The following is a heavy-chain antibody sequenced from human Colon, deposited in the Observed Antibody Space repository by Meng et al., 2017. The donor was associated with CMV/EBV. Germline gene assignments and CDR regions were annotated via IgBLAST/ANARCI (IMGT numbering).Heavy chain of an antibody. Sequence: GESLKISCAAAGFTFSSSAMSWVRQAPGKGLEWGSAIRGSGDRKYYADPVKGRITISRDNSRNTLYVQMNSLRAEDTAVYYCATRTLIAGATGWGNWFDPWGQGTLVTVSS. D-gene: IGHD1-26*01. CDR1: GFTFSSSA. CDR2: IRGSGDRK. CDR3: ATRTLIAGATGWGNWFDP. V-gene: IGHV3-23*01. J-gene: IGHJ5*02.